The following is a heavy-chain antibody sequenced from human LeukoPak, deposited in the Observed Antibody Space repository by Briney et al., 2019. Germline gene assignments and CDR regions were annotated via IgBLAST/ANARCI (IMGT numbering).Heavy chain of an antibody. D-gene: IGHD3-16*01. CDR3: AKDDDWGRFNH. CDR2: ISPRGDIT. CDR1: GFTFRSHG. Sequence: GGTLRLSCAASGFTFRSHGMNWVRQAPGKGLEWVSGISPRGDITYYKDSVRGRFTISRDNFKNSVSLQLNSLRAEDTAMYYCAKDDDWGRFNHWGQGTLVTVSS. J-gene: IGHJ1*01. V-gene: IGHV3-23*01.